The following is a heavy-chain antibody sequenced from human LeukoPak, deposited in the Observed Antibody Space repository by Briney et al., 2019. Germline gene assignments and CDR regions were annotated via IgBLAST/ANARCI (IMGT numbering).Heavy chain of an antibody. CDR1: DGSISSYY. CDR2: IYTSGST. Sequence: PSETLSLTCTVSDGSISSYYWSWIRQPAGKGLEWIGRIYTSGSTNYNPSLKSRVAMSVDTSKNHFSLKLSSVTAADAAIYYCARAVELQGRAFDIWGQGTMVTVSS. CDR3: ARAVELQGRAFDI. V-gene: IGHV4-4*07. J-gene: IGHJ3*02. D-gene: IGHD1-7*01.